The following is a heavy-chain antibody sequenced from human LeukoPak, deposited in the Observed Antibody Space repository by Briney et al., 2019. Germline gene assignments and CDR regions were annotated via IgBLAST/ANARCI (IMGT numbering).Heavy chain of an antibody. CDR2: IYYSGST. V-gene: IGHV4-59*01. J-gene: IGHJ4*02. Sequence: SETLSLTCTVSGGSISTYYWSWIRQPPGKGLEWIGYIYYSGSTNYNPSLKSRVTISVDTSKNQFSLKLSSVTAADTAVYYRARVYYYDSSGYYSNWGQGTLVAVSS. CDR3: ARVYYYDSSGYYSN. CDR1: GGSISTYY. D-gene: IGHD3-22*01.